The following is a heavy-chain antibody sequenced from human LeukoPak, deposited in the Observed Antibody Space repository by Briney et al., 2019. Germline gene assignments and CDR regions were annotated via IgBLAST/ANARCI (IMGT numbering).Heavy chain of an antibody. CDR2: ISYDGSNK. Sequence: GRSLRLSCAASGFTFSSYAMHWVRQAPGKGLEWVAVISYDGSNKYYADSVKGRFTISRDNSKNTLYLQMNSLRAEDTAVYYCARANDITNDAFDIWGQGTMVTVSS. D-gene: IGHD3-9*01. CDR1: GFTFSSYA. J-gene: IGHJ3*02. CDR3: ARANDITNDAFDI. V-gene: IGHV3-30*04.